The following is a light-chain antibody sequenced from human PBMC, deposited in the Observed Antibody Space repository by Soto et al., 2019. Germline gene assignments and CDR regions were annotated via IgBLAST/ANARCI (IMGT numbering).Light chain of an antibody. CDR1: SSDVGGYNY. CDR2: EVS. V-gene: IGLV2-8*01. Sequence: QSALPQPPSASGSPGQSVTISCTGTSSDVGGYNYVSWYQQHPGKVPKLIIFEVSQRPSGVPDRYSGSKSGNTASLTVSGLQAEDEADYCCSSYAGSVYVFGTGTKVTVL. J-gene: IGLJ1*01. CDR3: SSYAGSVYV.